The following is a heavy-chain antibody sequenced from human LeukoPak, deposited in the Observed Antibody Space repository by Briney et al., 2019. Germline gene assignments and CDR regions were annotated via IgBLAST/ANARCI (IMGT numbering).Heavy chain of an antibody. CDR1: GYTFTGYY. J-gene: IGHJ4*02. V-gene: IGHV1-2*02. Sequence: ASVKVSCKASGYTFTGYYRHWVRQAPGQGLEWMGWINPNSGGTNYAQKFQGRVTMTRDTSISTAYMELSRLRSDDTAVYYCATLMTTVTTSSRIDYWGQGTLVTVSS. D-gene: IGHD4-11*01. CDR3: ATLMTTVTTSSRIDY. CDR2: INPNSGGT.